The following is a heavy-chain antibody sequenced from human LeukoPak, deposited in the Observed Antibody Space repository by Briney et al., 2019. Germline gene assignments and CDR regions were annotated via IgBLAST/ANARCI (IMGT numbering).Heavy chain of an antibody. CDR2: VSYDGRNQ. CDR1: GFXFSGYG. V-gene: IGHV3-30*18. Sequence: GGSLRLSCAASGFXFSGYGIHWVRQAPGKGLEWVAVVSYDGRNQYYADSVKGRFTISRDNSKNTLYLQMNSLRAEDTAVYYCAKLDIVVVPAAMTFDYWGQGTLVTVSS. D-gene: IGHD2-2*03. CDR3: AKLDIVVVPAAMTFDY. J-gene: IGHJ4*02.